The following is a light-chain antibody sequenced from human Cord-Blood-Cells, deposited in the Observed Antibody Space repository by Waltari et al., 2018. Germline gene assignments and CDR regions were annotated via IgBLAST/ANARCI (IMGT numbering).Light chain of an antibody. Sequence: EIVLTQSPGTLSLSPGERAPLSCRASQRVSSGYLAWYQQKPGQAPRLLIYGAAGRATGNPEGFIGRGSGTDFALTISRLEPEDFAGYYCQQYGSSRWTFGQGTKVESK. J-gene: IGKJ1*01. CDR1: QRVSSGY. V-gene: IGKV3-20*01. CDR2: GAA. CDR3: QQYGSSRWT.